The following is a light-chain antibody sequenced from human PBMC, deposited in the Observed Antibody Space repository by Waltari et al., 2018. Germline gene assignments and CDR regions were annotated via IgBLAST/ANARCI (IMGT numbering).Light chain of an antibody. CDR1: QSVTSW. Sequence: DIQMTQSPSTLSASVGDRVTITCRASQSVTSWLAWYQQKPGKAPKLLIYKASSLETGVPSRFSGSGSGTEFTLTISSLQPDDFATYYCQQYSSYSGTFGQGTKVEIK. J-gene: IGKJ1*01. CDR3: QQYSSYSGT. CDR2: KAS. V-gene: IGKV1-5*03.